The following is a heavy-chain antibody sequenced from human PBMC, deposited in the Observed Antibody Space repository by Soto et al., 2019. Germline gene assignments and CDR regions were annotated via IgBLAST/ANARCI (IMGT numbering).Heavy chain of an antibody. CDR3: AKVAGGLGYFDL. CDR1: GFTFSDYA. J-gene: IGHJ2*01. Sequence: EVQLLESGGGLARPGGSLRLSCVASGFTFSDYARTWVRLPPGKGLEWVPTTSATGGNIENTDSLKGRFTISRDNAKNTLYLQLNGLTSDDTAVHYCAKVAGGLGYFDLWGRGTLVTVSS. CDR2: TSATGGNI. V-gene: IGHV3-23*01. D-gene: IGHD3-16*01.